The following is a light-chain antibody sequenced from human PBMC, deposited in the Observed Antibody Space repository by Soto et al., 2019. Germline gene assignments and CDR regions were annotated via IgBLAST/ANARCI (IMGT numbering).Light chain of an antibody. V-gene: IGKV3-20*01. CDR3: QQYGSSPTT. J-gene: IGKJ1*01. CDR2: DAL. Sequence: EIVLTQSPGTLSLSPGERATLSCRASQSVSRNYLVWYQQKPGQAPRLLIYDALGRATGIPDRFSGSGSGTDFTLTISRMEPEDFAVYYCQQYGSSPTTFGHGTKVEIK. CDR1: QSVSRNY.